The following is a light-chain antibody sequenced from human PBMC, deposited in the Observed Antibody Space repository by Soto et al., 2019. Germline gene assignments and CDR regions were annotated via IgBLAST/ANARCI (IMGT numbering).Light chain of an antibody. J-gene: IGKJ2*01. V-gene: IGKV3-20*01. CDR1: QSVSSSY. CDR2: GAS. Sequence: EIVLTQSPGTLSLSPGERATLSCRASQSVSSSYLAWYQQKPGQTPRLLIYGASSRAIGIPDRFSGSGSGTDFTLTISSLEPEDFAVYYCQQYGTSPYTFGQGTKLEIK. CDR3: QQYGTSPYT.